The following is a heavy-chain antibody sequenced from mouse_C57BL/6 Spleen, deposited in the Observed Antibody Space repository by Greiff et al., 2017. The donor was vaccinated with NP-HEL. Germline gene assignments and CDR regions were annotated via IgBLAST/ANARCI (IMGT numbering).Heavy chain of an antibody. CDR3: AIYGYDGNAMDY. Sequence: QVQLKQPGAELVRPGSSVKLSCKASGYTFTSYWMDWVKQRPGQGLEWIGNIYPSDSETHYNQKFKDKATLTVDKSSSTAYMQLSSLTSEDSAVYYCAIYGYDGNAMDYWGQGTSVTVSS. J-gene: IGHJ4*01. CDR1: GYTFTSYW. CDR2: IYPSDSET. V-gene: IGHV1-61*01. D-gene: IGHD2-2*01.